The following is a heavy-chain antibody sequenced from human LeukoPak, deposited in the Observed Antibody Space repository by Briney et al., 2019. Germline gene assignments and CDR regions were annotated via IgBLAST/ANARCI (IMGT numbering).Heavy chain of an antibody. D-gene: IGHD3-22*01. CDR3: ASANYYDSSGYYDY. Sequence: SQTLSLTCTVSGGSISSGGYYWSWIRQPPGKGLEWIGYIYHSGSTYYNPSLKSRVTISVDRSKNQFFLKLSSVTAADTAVYYCASANYYDSSGYYDYWGQGTLVTVSS. V-gene: IGHV4-30-2*01. J-gene: IGHJ4*02. CDR2: IYHSGST. CDR1: GGSISSGGYY.